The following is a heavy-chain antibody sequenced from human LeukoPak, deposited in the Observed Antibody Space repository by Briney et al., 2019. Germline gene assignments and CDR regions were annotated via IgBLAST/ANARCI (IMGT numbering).Heavy chain of an antibody. CDR3: ARDTGGPDVGGPWLLSINWSDP. CDR1: GYTFTSYY. J-gene: IGHJ5*02. Sequence: ASVKVSCKASGYTFTSYYMHWVRQAPGQGLEWMGIINPSGGSTSYAQKFQGRVTMTRDTSTSTVYMELSSLRSEDTAVYYCARDTGGPDVGGPWLLSINWSDPWGQGTLVTVSS. D-gene: IGHD3-3*01. V-gene: IGHV1-46*01. CDR2: INPSGGST.